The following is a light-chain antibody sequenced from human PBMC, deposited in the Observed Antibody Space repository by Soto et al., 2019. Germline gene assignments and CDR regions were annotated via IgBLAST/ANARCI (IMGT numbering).Light chain of an antibody. J-gene: IGKJ1*01. CDR1: QSVDSNY. CDR2: GAF. Sequence: EIVLTQSPGTLSLSPGERATLSCRASQSVDSNYLAWYQQKPGQAPRLLIYGAFRRATGIPDRFSGSGSGTEFTRTIGRLEPEDFAAYYCQQYGSSPRTCGHGAKVEIK. V-gene: IGKV3-20*01. CDR3: QQYGSSPRT.